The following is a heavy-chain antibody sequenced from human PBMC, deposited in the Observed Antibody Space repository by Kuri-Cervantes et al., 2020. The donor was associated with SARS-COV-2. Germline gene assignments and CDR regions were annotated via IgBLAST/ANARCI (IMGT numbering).Heavy chain of an antibody. CDR3: ARAHNYGGNSKGDY. J-gene: IGHJ4*02. V-gene: IGHV4-39*07. Sequence: SETLSLTCTVSGGSISSSSYYWGWIRQPPGKGLEWIGSIYYSGSTYYNPSLKSRVTISVDTSKNQFSLKLSSVTAADTAVYYCARAHNYGGNSKGDYWGQGTLVTVSS. D-gene: IGHD4-23*01. CDR2: IYYSGST. CDR1: GGSISSSSYY.